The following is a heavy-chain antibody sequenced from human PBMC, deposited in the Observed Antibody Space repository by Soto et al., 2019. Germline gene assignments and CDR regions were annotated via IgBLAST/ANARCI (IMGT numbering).Heavy chain of an antibody. J-gene: IGHJ5*02. V-gene: IGHV6-1*01. CDR3: ARDWDYSNYNWFDP. Sequence: SQTLSLTCAISGDSVSSNSAAWNWIRQSPSRGLEWLGRTYYRSKWYNGYAVSVKSRITINPDTSKSQFSLQLNSVTPEDTAVYDCARDWDYSNYNWFDPWGQGTLVTVSS. CDR2: TYYRSKWYN. D-gene: IGHD4-4*01. CDR1: GDSVSSNSAA.